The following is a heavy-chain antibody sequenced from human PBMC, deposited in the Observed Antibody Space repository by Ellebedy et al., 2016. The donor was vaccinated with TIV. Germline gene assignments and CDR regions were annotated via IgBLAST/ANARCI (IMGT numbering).Heavy chain of an antibody. J-gene: IGHJ4*03. CDR3: ARDQGWAYPGSTRFDY. CDR1: GFTFSDYW. CDR2: IKQDGSEK. V-gene: IGHV3-7*01. Sequence: GESLKISCAASGFTFSDYWMSWVRQAPGKGLEWVANIKQDGSEKWYVDSVKGRFTISRDNAKKSLSLQMSSLRAEYTDVYYCARDQGWAYPGSTRFDYWGQGTLVTVSS. D-gene: IGHD3-10*01.